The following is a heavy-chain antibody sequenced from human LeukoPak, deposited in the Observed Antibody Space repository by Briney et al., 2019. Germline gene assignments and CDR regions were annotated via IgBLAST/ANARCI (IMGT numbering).Heavy chain of an antibody. CDR3: ARPGVGSGRYGAFDI. D-gene: IGHD5-18*01. CDR2: VTHSDFNKANGDIT. J-gene: IGHJ3*02. CDR1: GASISKDY. Sequence: SETLSLTCTVSGASISKDYWAWIRQPPGKGLEGIGYVTHSDFNKANGDITNYNPSLESRVTMSVDTSKNQFSLKLRSVTAADTAVYYCARPGVGSGRYGAFDIWGQGTMVTVSS. V-gene: IGHV4-59*08.